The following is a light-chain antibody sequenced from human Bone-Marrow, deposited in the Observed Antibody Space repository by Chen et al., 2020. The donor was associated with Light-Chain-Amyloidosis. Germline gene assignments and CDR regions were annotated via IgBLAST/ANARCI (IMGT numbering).Light chain of an antibody. Sequence: QSALTQPASVSGSPGQSITIYCTGTSSDVGGDNHVSWYQQPPDKAPKLRIYEVTNRPSWVPDRFSGSKSDNTASLTISGLQTEDEADYFCSSYTITNTLVFGSGTRVTVL. CDR2: EVT. CDR3: SSYTITNTLV. V-gene: IGLV2-14*01. CDR1: SSDVGGDNH. J-gene: IGLJ1*01.